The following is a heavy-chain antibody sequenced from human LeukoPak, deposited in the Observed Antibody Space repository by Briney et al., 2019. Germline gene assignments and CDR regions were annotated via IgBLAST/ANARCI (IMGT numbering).Heavy chain of an antibody. D-gene: IGHD2-2*01. Sequence: GGSLGLSCAASGFTFSSYAMSWVRQAPGKGLEWVSAISGSGGSTYYADSVKGRFTISRDNSKNTLYLQMNSLRAEDTAVYYCAKEFKSIRGSTSPFDYWGQGTLVTVSS. CDR2: ISGSGGST. V-gene: IGHV3-23*01. CDR1: GFTFSSYA. CDR3: AKEFKSIRGSTSPFDY. J-gene: IGHJ4*02.